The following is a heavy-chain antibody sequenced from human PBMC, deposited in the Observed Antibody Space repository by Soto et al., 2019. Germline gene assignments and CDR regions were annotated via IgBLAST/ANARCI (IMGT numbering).Heavy chain of an antibody. J-gene: IGHJ4*02. CDR3: AKARFYFDSSPYDS. CDR1: GFTFEDYA. CDR2: INADGSDR. D-gene: IGHD3-22*01. V-gene: IGHV3-43*02. Sequence: EVQLVESGGGVVQPGGSLRLSCAASGFTFEDYALHWVRQSSGKGPEWVSLINADGSDRYYADSVKGRFTISRDNRKDSLYITMNALRPEDSTIYYCAKARFYFDSSPYDSWGQGTLVTVTS.